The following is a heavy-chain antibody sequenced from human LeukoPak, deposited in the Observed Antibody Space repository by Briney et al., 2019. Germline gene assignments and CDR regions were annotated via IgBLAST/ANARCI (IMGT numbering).Heavy chain of an antibody. Sequence: SLRLSCAASGVAFGNFAMHWVRQVRGSGLEGGAGLGWDGGSIGYADSVRGRFTISRDNAKNSLYLRMNSLRAEDTAVYYCATGYDLYYFDYCAQGTLVTVSS. CDR3: ATGYDLYYFDY. CDR1: GVAFGNFA. V-gene: IGHV3-9*01. CDR2: LGWDGGSI. J-gene: IGHJ4*02. D-gene: IGHD5-12*01.